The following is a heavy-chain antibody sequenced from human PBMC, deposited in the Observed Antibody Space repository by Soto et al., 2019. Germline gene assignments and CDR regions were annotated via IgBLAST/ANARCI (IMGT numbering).Heavy chain of an antibody. Sequence: GGSLRLSCAASGFTFSSYAMSWVRQAPGKGLEWVSAISGSGGSTYYADSVKGRFTISRDNSKNTLYLQMNSLRAEDTAVYYCAKCGYYDYWSGYSYWGQGTLVTVSS. CDR3: AKCGYYDYWSGYSY. CDR2: ISGSGGST. J-gene: IGHJ4*02. D-gene: IGHD3-3*01. CDR1: GFTFSSYA. V-gene: IGHV3-23*01.